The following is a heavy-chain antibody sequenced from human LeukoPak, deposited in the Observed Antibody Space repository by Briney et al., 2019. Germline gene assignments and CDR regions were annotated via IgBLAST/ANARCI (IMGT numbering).Heavy chain of an antibody. Sequence: PSETLSLTCTVSGGSISSYYWSWIRQPPGKGLEWLGYIYYSGSTNYNPSLKSRVTISVDTSKNQFPLKLSSVTAADTAVYYCARFYGDYPFYYYYYYGMDVWGQGTTVTVSS. CDR3: ARFYGDYPFYYYYYYGMDV. D-gene: IGHD4-17*01. V-gene: IGHV4-59*01. J-gene: IGHJ6*02. CDR2: IYYSGST. CDR1: GGSISSYY.